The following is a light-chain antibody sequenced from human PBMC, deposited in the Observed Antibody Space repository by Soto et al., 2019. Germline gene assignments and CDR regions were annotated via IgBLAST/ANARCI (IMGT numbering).Light chain of an antibody. V-gene: IGLV1-44*01. CDR1: SSNIGSNT. J-gene: IGLJ7*01. CDR3: AAWDDSLDGYAV. Sequence: QSVLTQPPSASGTPGQRVTISCSGDSSNIGSNTVNWYQQVPGTAPKLLIYSDNQWPSGVPDRFSGSKSGTAASLTISGLQSEDDAVYYCAAWDDSLDGYAVFGGGTQLTVL. CDR2: SDN.